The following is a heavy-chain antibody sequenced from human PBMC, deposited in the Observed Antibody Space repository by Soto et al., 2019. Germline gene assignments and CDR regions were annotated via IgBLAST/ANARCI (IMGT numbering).Heavy chain of an antibody. CDR3: ARGYCSGGSCYYYYGMDV. V-gene: IGHV1-18*04. D-gene: IGHD2-15*01. Sequence: RASVKVSCKASGYTFTSYGISWVRQAPGQGLEWMGWISAYNGNTNYAQKLQGRVTMTTDTSTSTAYMELRSLRSDDTAVYYCARGYCSGGSCYYYYGMDVWGQGTTVTVSS. J-gene: IGHJ6*02. CDR2: ISAYNGNT. CDR1: GYTFTSYG.